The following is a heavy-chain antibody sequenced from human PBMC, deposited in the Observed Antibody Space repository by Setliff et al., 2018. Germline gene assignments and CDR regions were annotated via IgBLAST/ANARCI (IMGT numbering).Heavy chain of an antibody. CDR2: IWYDGSNK. CDR3: AKGPDDCWSGQIYFDY. J-gene: IGHJ4*02. D-gene: IGHD3-3*01. V-gene: IGHV3-33*06. CDR1: GFTFSSYG. Sequence: GGSLRLSCAASGFTFSSYGMHWVRQAPGKGLEWVAVIWYDGSNKYNADSVKGRFTISRDNSKNTLYLQMNSLRAEDTAVYYCAKGPDDCWSGQIYFDYWGQGTLVTVSS.